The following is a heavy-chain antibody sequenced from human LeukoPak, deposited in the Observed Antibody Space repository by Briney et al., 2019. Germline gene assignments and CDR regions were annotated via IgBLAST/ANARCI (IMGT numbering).Heavy chain of an antibody. V-gene: IGHV4-34*01. CDR1: GGSFSGYY. D-gene: IGHD3-22*01. CDR2: INHSGST. J-gene: IGHJ6*02. Sequence: SETLSLTCAVYGGSFSGYYWSWIRQPPGKGLEWIGEINHSGSTNYNPSLKSRVTISVDTSKNQFSLKLSSVTAADTAVYYCARVRMRRLLPPRMWEHYYGMDVWGQGTTVTVSS. CDR3: ARVRMRRLLPPRMWEHYYGMDV.